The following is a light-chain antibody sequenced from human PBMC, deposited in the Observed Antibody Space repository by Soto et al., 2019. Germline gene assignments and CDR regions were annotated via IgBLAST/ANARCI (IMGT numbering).Light chain of an antibody. Sequence: QSALTQPASVSGSPGQSITISCTGTGSDVGGYNYVSWYQQHPGKAPKVMIYDVSTRPSGVSNRFSGSKSGKSASLTISGLQPEDEGDYYCSSYTSASTTLVFGGGTKLTVL. CDR3: SSYTSASTTLV. J-gene: IGLJ2*01. CDR1: GSDVGGYNY. CDR2: DVS. V-gene: IGLV2-14*01.